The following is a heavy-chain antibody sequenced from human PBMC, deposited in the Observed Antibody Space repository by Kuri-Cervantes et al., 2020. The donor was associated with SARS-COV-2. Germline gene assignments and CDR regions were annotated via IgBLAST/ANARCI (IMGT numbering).Heavy chain of an antibody. J-gene: IGHJ6*02. CDR3: ASSIVVVPAAMSGYYGMDV. Sequence: ASVKVSCKASGYTFTSYGISWVRQAPGQGLEWMGWISAYNGNTNYAQKLQGRVTMTTDTSTSTAYMELRSLRSDDTAVYYCASSIVVVPAAMSGYYGMDVWGQGTMVTVSS. CDR1: GYTFTSYG. CDR2: ISAYNGNT. D-gene: IGHD2-2*01. V-gene: IGHV1-18*01.